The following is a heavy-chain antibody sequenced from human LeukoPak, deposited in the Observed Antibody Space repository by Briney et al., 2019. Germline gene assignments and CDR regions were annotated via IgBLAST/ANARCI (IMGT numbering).Heavy chain of an antibody. CDR1: GFTFDDYA. Sequence: PGRSLRLSCAASGFTFDDYAMHWVRQAPGKGLEWVSGISWNSGSIGYADSVKGRFTISRDNAKNSLYLQMNSLRAEDTALYYCAEDTGSGLGWGQGTLVTVSS. CDR3: AEDTGSGLG. V-gene: IGHV3-9*01. CDR2: ISWNSGSI. D-gene: IGHD6-19*01. J-gene: IGHJ4*02.